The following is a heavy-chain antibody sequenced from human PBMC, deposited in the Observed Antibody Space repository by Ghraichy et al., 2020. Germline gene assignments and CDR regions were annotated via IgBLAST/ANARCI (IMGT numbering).Heavy chain of an antibody. D-gene: IGHD6-19*01. CDR2: ISSNGGST. CDR3: ARVVAVAGTDWYFDL. CDR1: GFTFSSYA. J-gene: IGHJ2*01. Sequence: GGSLRLSCAASGFTFSSYAMHWVRQAPGKGLEYVSAISSNGGSTYYANSVKGRFTISRDNSKNTLYLQMGSLRAEDMAVYYCARVVAVAGTDWYFDLWGRGTLVTGSS. V-gene: IGHV3-64*01.